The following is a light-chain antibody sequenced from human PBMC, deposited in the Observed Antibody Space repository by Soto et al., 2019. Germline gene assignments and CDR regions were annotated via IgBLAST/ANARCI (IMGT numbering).Light chain of an antibody. CDR1: QSVSSSY. CDR3: QQYGSSSYT. CDR2: GAS. V-gene: IGKV3-20*01. J-gene: IGKJ2*01. Sequence: EIVLTQSPGTLSLSPGERATLSCRASQSVSSSYLAWYQQKPGQPPRLLIYGASNWATGIPDRFSGSGSGTDFTLTINKLEPEDFAVYYCQQYGSSSYTFGLGTKLEIK.